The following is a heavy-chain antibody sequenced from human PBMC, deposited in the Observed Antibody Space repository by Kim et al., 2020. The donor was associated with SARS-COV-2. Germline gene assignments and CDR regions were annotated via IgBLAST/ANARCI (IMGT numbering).Heavy chain of an antibody. D-gene: IGHD3-22*01. CDR2: IYSGGSST. CDR3: GAMSWYYDSSGYLDN. Sequence: GGSLRLSCAASGFTFSSYAMSWVRQAPGKGLEWVSVIYSGGSSTYYADSVKGRFNISRDNSKNTLYLQMNSLRAEDTAVYYCGAMSWYYDSSGYLDNWGQGTLVTVSS. V-gene: IGHV3-23*03. J-gene: IGHJ4*02. CDR1: GFTFSSYA.